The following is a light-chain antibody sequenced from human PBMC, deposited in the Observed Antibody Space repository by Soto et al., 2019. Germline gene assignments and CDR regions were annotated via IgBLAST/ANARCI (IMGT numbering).Light chain of an antibody. Sequence: EIVMTQSPATLSVSPGERATLSCRASQSVSSDLTWYHQKPGQAPRLLIYGASTRATGIPDRFSGSGSGTDFTITISRLAPEDFAVYYCQQYGSSPLTFGGGTKVDIK. CDR3: QQYGSSPLT. CDR2: GAS. V-gene: IGKV3-20*01. CDR1: QSVSSD. J-gene: IGKJ4*01.